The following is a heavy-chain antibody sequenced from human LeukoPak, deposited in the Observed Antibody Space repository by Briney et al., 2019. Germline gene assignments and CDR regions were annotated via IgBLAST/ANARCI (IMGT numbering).Heavy chain of an antibody. V-gene: IGHV2-5*02. CDR2: IYWDDDK. J-gene: IGHJ3*02. CDR1: GFSLSTPGVG. D-gene: IGHD3-10*01. CDR3: AHRFHYYGSGSYYSPDAFDI. Sequence: ESGPTLVKPTQTLTLTCSFSGFSLSTPGVGVGWIRQPPGKALEWLALIYWDDDKRYSPSLKSRLTITKDTSKNQVVLTMTNMDPVDTATYYCAHRFHYYGSGSYYSPDAFDIWGQGTMVTVSS.